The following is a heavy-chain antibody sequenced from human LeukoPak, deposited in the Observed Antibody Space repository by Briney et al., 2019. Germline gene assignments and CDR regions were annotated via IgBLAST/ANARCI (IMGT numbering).Heavy chain of an antibody. D-gene: IGHD1-1*01. V-gene: IGHV3-73*01. J-gene: IGHJ5*02. Sequence: GGSLRLSCAASGFTFSGFAMHWVRQASGKGLEWVGHIRSKTNSYATAYAASVKGRFIISRDDSKNTAYLQMNSLKTEDTAVYYCAKVRRERGSLWWFDPWGQGTLVTVSS. CDR1: GFTFSGFA. CDR2: IRSKTNSYAT. CDR3: AKVRRERGSLWWFDP.